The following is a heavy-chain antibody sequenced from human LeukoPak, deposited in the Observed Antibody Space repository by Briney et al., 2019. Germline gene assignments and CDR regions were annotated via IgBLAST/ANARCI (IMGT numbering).Heavy chain of an antibody. CDR1: GFIFSSYS. J-gene: IGHJ4*02. CDR2: ISSSSSYI. V-gene: IGHV3-21*01. Sequence: PGGSLRLSCAASGFIFSSYSMNWVRQAPGKGLEWVSSISSSSSYIYYADSVKGRFTISRDNAKNSLYLQMNSLRAEDTAVYYCARDWGATTTFDYWGQGTLVTVSS. CDR3: ARDWGATTTFDY. D-gene: IGHD1-26*01.